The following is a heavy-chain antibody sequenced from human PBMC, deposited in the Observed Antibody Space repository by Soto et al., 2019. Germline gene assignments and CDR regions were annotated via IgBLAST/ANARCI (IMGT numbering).Heavy chain of an antibody. CDR1: GFTFSSYA. Sequence: SGGSLRLSCAASGFTFSSYAMSWIRQAPGKGLEWVSYISSSGSTIYYADSVKGRFTISRDNAKNSLYLQMNSLRAEDTAVYYCAGIAAAGSLRGLNWFDPWGQGTLVTVSS. CDR2: ISSSGSTI. V-gene: IGHV3-11*01. D-gene: IGHD6-13*01. J-gene: IGHJ5*02. CDR3: AGIAAAGSLRGLNWFDP.